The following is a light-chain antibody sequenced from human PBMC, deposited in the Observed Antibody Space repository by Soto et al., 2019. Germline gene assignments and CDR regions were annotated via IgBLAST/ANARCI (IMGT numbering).Light chain of an antibody. CDR1: SSDIGAGFA. CDR3: QSYRV. J-gene: IGLJ3*02. CDR2: GNS. V-gene: IGLV1-40*01. Sequence: QSVLTQPPSVSGAPGQTVTISCTGSSSDIGAGFAVQWYQQLPGTAPKLLIYGNSNRPSGVPDRFSGSKSGTSASLAITGLQAEDEADYYCQSYRVFGGGTKVTVL.